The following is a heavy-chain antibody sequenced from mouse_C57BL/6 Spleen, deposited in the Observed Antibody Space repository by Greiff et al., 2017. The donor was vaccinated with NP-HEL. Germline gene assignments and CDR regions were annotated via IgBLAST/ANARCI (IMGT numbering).Heavy chain of an antibody. CDR3: AREYCGSSYRYAMDY. V-gene: IGHV1-55*01. J-gene: IGHJ4*01. D-gene: IGHD1-1*01. CDR1: GYTFTSYW. CDR2: IYPGSGST. Sequence: VQLQQPGAELVKPGASVKMSCKASGYTFTSYWITWVKQRPGQGLEWIGDIYPGSGSTNYNEKFKSKATLTVDTSSSTAYMQLSSLTSEDSAVYDCAREYCGSSYRYAMDYWGQGTSVTVSS.